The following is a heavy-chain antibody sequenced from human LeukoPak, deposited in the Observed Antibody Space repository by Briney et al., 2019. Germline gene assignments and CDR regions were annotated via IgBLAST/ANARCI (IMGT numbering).Heavy chain of an antibody. CDR3: ARTGYHYGSGSHYAFDI. D-gene: IGHD3-10*01. J-gene: IGHJ3*02. V-gene: IGHV5-51*01. CDR2: IYPGDSDT. CDR1: GYTFSNQW. Sequence: GESLKISCEASGYTFSNQWIGWVRQMPGKGLEWMGIIYPGDSDTRYSPSFQGQVSISVDKSITTAYLQWSSLKASDTAMYYCARTGYHYGSGSHYAFDIWGQGTMVTVSS.